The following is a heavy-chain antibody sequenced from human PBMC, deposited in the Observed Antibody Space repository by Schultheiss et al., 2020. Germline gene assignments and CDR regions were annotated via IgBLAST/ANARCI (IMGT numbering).Heavy chain of an antibody. V-gene: IGHV3-23*01. CDR1: EFTFSTYA. D-gene: IGHD6-19*01. CDR2: LSGNGDST. CDR3: VKDQQQWMAFDY. Sequence: GGSLRLSCAASEFTFSTYAMTWVRQAPGKGLEWVSTLSGNGDSTYYADSVKGRFTISRDNSKNTLYLQMNSLRAEDTAVYYCVKDQQQWMAFDYWGQGTLVTVSS. J-gene: IGHJ4*02.